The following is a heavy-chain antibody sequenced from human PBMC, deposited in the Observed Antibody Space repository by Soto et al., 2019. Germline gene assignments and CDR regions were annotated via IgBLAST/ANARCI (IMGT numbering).Heavy chain of an antibody. V-gene: IGHV4-59*01. CDR3: ARHRAVAGTYMDY. CDR1: GGSISNYY. D-gene: IGHD6-19*01. Sequence: PSETLSLTCTVSGGSISNYYWSWIRQPPGKGLEWIAYIYYSGSTNYNPSLRSRVTISVDTSKNQFSLKLSSVTAADTAVYYCARHRAVAGTYMDYWGQGTLVTVSS. J-gene: IGHJ4*02. CDR2: IYYSGST.